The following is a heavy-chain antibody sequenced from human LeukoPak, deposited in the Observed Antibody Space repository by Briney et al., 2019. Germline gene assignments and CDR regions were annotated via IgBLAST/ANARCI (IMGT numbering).Heavy chain of an antibody. J-gene: IGHJ6*02. V-gene: IGHV3-23*01. D-gene: IGHD2-2*01. CDR2: VSGST. CDR1: GFTFSSYA. Sequence: GGSLRLSCAASGFTFSSYAMSWVRQAPGKGLEWVSAVSGSTYYADSVKGRFTISRDNSKNTLYLQMNSPRAEDTAVYYCAKAAASYCSSTSCYGHYYYGMDVWGQGTMVTVSS. CDR3: AKAAASYCSSTSCYGHYYYGMDV.